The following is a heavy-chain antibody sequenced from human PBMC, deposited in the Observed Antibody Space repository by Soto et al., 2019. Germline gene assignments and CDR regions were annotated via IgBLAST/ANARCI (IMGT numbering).Heavy chain of an antibody. CDR2: ISGTGVST. V-gene: IGHV3-23*01. CDR1: GFTFSSYA. J-gene: IGHJ6*02. CDR3: AKNRDGYYYSGTDV. Sequence: EVQLLESGGGLVQPGGSLRLSCAASGFTFSSYAMSWVRQAPGKGLEWVSAISGTGVSTFYADSVKGRFTISRDNSKNTLYLQMNSLRVEDTAIYYCAKNRDGYYYSGTDVWGQGTTVTVSS.